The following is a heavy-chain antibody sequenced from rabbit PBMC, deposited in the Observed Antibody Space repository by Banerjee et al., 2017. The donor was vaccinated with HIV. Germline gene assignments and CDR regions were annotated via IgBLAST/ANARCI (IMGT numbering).Heavy chain of an antibody. CDR1: GFSFSSSYY. V-gene: IGHV1S45*01. CDR2: IGAGSSGIT. CDR3: ARDRFYTYNLVGYNYAL. Sequence: QEQLEESGGDLVKPEGSLTLTCTASGFSFSSSYYMCWVRQAPGKGLEWIGCIGAGSSGITYYANWAKGRFTISKTSSTTVTLQMTSLTAADTATYFCARDRFYTYNLVGYNYALWGPGTLVTVS. D-gene: IGHD6-1*01. J-gene: IGHJ4*01.